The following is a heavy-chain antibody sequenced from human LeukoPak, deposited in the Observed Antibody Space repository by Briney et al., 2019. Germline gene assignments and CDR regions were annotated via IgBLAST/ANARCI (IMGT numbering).Heavy chain of an antibody. CDR1: GFTFSSYA. V-gene: IGHV3-30*04. D-gene: IGHD4-17*01. J-gene: IGHJ3*02. CDR2: ISYDGSNK. Sequence: GGSLRLSSAASGFTFSSYAMHWVRQAPGKGLEWVAVISYDGSNKYYADSVKGRFTISRDNSKNTLYLQMNSLRAEDTAVYYCARDQYGDYGFDIWGQGTMVTVSS. CDR3: ARDQYGDYGFDI.